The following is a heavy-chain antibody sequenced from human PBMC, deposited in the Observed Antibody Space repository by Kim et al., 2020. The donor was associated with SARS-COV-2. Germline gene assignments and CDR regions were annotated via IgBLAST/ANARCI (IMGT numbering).Heavy chain of an antibody. J-gene: IGHJ3*02. Sequence: GGSLRLSCAASGFTFSSYGMHWVRQAPGKGLEWVAVIWYDGSNKYYADSVKGRFTISRDNSKNTLYLQMNSLRAEDTAVYYCSRVPTTKDPFGDAFDIWGQGTMVTVSS. D-gene: IGHD1-26*01. CDR1: GFTFSSYG. CDR2: IWYDGSNK. V-gene: IGHV3-33*01. CDR3: SRVPTTKDPFGDAFDI.